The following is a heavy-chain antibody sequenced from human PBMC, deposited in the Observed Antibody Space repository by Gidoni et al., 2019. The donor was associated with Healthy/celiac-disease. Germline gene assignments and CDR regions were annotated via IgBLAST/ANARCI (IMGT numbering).Heavy chain of an antibody. Sequence: QVQLVESGGGVFLPGWSLCFPCAASGFTFSSYGMHWVRQAPVQGLGWVAVIWYDGSNKYYADSVKGRFTISRDNSKNRLYLQMNSLRAEDTAVYYCARPPGVVPPEGAFDIWGQGTMITVSS. CDR3: ARPPGVVPPEGAFDI. V-gene: IGHV3-33*01. J-gene: IGHJ3*02. CDR1: GFTFSSYG. CDR2: IWYDGSNK. D-gene: IGHD2-2*01.